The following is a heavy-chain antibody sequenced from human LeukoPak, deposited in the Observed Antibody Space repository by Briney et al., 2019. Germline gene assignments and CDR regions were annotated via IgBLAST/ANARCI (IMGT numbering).Heavy chain of an antibody. CDR3: VRQGGGDNCR. CDR1: GFTLNTND. J-gene: IGHJ4*01. V-gene: IGHV3-66*02. CDR2: MYPWGSA. D-gene: IGHD4-23*01. Sequence: AGSLRLSCAAFGFTLNTNDMNWVRQAPGTGLEWVSIMYPWGSAFYTDSVKGRFTVTRYESKNMMFLQMNTLRPDDTAMYYCVRQGGGDNCRWGQGALVTVSS.